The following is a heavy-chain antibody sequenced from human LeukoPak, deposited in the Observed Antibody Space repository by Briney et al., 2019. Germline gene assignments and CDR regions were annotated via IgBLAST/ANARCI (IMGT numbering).Heavy chain of an antibody. J-gene: IGHJ4*02. CDR1: GDSVSSNSAA. Sequence: SQTLSLTCAISGDSVSSNSAAWNWIRQSPSRGLEWLGRTYYRSKWYNDYAESVKSRITINADTSKNRISLQLNSVTPEDTAVYYYARKKAVAGLFDYWGQGTLVTVSS. CDR2: TYYRSKWYN. V-gene: IGHV6-1*01. CDR3: ARKKAVAGLFDY. D-gene: IGHD6-19*01.